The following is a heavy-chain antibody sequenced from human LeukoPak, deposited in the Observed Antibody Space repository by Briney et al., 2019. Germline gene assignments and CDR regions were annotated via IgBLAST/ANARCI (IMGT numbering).Heavy chain of an antibody. CDR1: GFSFSSYW. CDR3: ARGGLNALEAFDI. Sequence: GGSLRLSCAASGFSFSSYWMHWVRQAPGRGLVWVSRINGDGSSTRYADSVKGRYTISRDNAKNTLYLQMNSLRAEDTAVYYCARGGLNALEAFDIWGQGTLVTVCS. J-gene: IGHJ3*02. V-gene: IGHV3-74*01. D-gene: IGHD1-1*01. CDR2: INGDGSST.